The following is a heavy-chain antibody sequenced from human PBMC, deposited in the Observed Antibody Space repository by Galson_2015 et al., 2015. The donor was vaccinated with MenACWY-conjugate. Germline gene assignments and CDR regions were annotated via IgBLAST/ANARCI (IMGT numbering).Heavy chain of an antibody. J-gene: IGHJ5*02. D-gene: IGHD1-1*01. CDR3: AKDNDGDH. Sequence: SLRLSCAASGFIFSGYGMHWVRQAPGKGLEWVAFMRNDGSNKYYANSVKGRFTISRENSKNTLYLQMNSLRPDDTAVYYCAKDNDGDHWGQGILVIVSS. CDR1: GFIFSGYG. CDR2: MRNDGSNK. V-gene: IGHV3-30*02.